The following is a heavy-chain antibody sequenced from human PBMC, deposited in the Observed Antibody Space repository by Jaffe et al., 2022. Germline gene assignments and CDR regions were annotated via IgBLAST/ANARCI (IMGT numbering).Heavy chain of an antibody. Sequence: QLQLQESGPGLVKPSETLSLTCTVSGGSISSSSYYWGWIRQPPGKGLEWIGSIYYSGSTYYNPSLKSRVTISVDTSKNQFSLKLSSVTAADTAVYYCARHGITIFGVGSGHPNNRKHDAFDIWGQGTMVTVSS. CDR3: ARHGITIFGVGSGHPNNRKHDAFDI. D-gene: IGHD3-3*01. CDR1: GGSISSSSYY. J-gene: IGHJ3*02. CDR2: IYYSGST. V-gene: IGHV4-39*01.